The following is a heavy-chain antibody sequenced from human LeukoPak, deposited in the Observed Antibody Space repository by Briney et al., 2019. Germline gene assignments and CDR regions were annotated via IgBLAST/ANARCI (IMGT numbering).Heavy chain of an antibody. V-gene: IGHV4-59*01. CDR1: GGSISSYY. CDR3: ARDYGDYAFDI. J-gene: IGHJ3*02. CDR2: IYYSGST. Sequence: SETLSLTCTVSGGSISSYYWSWIRQPPGKGLEWIGYIYYSGSTNYNPSLKSRDTISVDTSKNQFSLKLSSVTAADTAVYYCARDYGDYAFDIWGQGTMVTVSS. D-gene: IGHD4-17*01.